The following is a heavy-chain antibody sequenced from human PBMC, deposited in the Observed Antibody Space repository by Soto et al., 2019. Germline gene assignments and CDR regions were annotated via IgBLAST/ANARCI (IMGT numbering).Heavy chain of an antibody. CDR2: INHSGST. CDR1: GGSFSGYY. V-gene: IGHV4-34*01. J-gene: IGHJ4*02. Sequence: SETLSLTCAVYGGSFSGYYWSWIRQPPGKGLEWIGEINHSGSTNYNPSLKSRVTISVDTSKNQFSLKPSSVTAADTAVYYCARARKYDFWSGYRFDYWGQGTLVTVSS. D-gene: IGHD3-3*01. CDR3: ARARKYDFWSGYRFDY.